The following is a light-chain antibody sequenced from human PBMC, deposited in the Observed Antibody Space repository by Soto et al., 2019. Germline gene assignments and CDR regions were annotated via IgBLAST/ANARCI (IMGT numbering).Light chain of an antibody. CDR1: SSDVGGYNY. V-gene: IGLV2-14*01. J-gene: IGLJ1*01. CDR3: SSYTRGSNLYV. CDR2: EAS. Sequence: QSALTQPASVSGSPVQSNTIACTGTSSDVGGYNYVSCYQQHPGKAPRLMIYEASNRPSGVSHRFSGPRSGNTASLTFSRRQDEDEAHYYGSSYTRGSNLYVFVTGTKGTVL.